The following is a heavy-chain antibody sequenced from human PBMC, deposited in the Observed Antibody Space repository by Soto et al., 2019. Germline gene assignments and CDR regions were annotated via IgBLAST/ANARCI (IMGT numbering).Heavy chain of an antibody. J-gene: IGHJ4*02. D-gene: IGHD3-22*01. Sequence: GASVKVSCKASGYTFTGYYMHWVRQAPGQGLEWMGWINPNSGGTNYAQKFQARVTMTRDTSISTAYMELSRLRSDDTAVYYCARDRYDSTAPTDYWGQGTLVTVSS. CDR1: GYTFTGYY. V-gene: IGHV1-2*02. CDR2: INPNSGGT. CDR3: ARDRYDSTAPTDY.